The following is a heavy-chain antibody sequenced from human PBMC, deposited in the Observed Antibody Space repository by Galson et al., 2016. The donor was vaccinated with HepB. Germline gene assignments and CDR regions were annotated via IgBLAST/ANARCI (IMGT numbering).Heavy chain of an antibody. J-gene: IGHJ5*02. Sequence: SLRLSCAASGFTFSSYSMHWVRQAPGKGLEWVAVIWYDGNYKYYADSVKGRFTISRDNSKNTLYLQMNNLRAEDTAVYYCSREIFATRTISYRCDPWGQGTLVIVSS. D-gene: IGHD3-16*02. CDR2: IWYDGNYK. CDR1: GFTFSSYS. CDR3: SREIFATRTISYRCDP. V-gene: IGHV3-33*01.